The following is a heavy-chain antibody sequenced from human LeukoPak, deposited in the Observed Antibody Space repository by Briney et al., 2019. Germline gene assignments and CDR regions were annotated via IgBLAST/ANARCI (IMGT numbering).Heavy chain of an antibody. CDR2: INHSGST. CDR3: ARQVTRHWTDV. Sequence: SETLSLTCAVYGGSFSGYYWSWIRQPPGKGLEWIGEINHSGSTNYNPSLKSRVTISVDTSKNQFSLKLSSVTAADTAVYYCARQVTRHWTDVWGKGTTVTVSS. J-gene: IGHJ6*04. V-gene: IGHV4-34*01. D-gene: IGHD3/OR15-3a*01. CDR1: GGSFSGYY.